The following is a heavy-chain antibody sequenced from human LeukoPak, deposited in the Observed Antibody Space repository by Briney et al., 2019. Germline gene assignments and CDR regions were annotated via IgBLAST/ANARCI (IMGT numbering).Heavy chain of an antibody. CDR1: GYTFTGYY. D-gene: IGHD1-26*01. Sequence: ASVKVPCKASGYTFTGYYIHWVRQAPGQGLEWMGWINPNSGGTNYAQKFQGRVTMTRDASITTAYMELSRLRSDDTAVYYCARDWDYYFDYWGQGTLVTVSS. CDR3: ARDWDYYFDY. CDR2: INPNSGGT. V-gene: IGHV1-2*02. J-gene: IGHJ4*02.